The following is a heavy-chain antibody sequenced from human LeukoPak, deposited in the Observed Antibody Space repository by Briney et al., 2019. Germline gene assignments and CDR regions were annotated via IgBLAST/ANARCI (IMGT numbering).Heavy chain of an antibody. CDR3: ASPGWFSPELWFDP. CDR2: ISSSSSTI. V-gene: IGHV3-48*01. CDR1: GFTFSSYS. J-gene: IGHJ5*02. Sequence: GGSLRLSCAASGFTFSSYSMNWVRQAPGKGLEWVSYISSSSSTIYYADSVKGRFTISRDNARNSLYLQMNSLRAEDTAVYYCASPGWFSPELWFDPWGQGTLVTVSS. D-gene: IGHD2-15*01.